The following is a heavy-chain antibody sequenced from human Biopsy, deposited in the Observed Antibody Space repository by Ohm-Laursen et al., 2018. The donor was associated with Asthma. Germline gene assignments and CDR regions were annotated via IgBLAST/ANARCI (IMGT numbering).Heavy chain of an antibody. CDR3: ASQGSGPDFWSGYYYFDY. D-gene: IGHD3-3*01. Sequence: SLRLSCSASGFTFSSYGMHWVRQAPGKGLEWVAVISYDGSNKYYADSVKGRFTISRDNSKNTLYLQMNSLRAEDTAVYYFASQGSGPDFWSGYYYFDYWGQGTLVTVSS. V-gene: IGHV3-30*03. CDR2: ISYDGSNK. CDR1: GFTFSSYG. J-gene: IGHJ4*02.